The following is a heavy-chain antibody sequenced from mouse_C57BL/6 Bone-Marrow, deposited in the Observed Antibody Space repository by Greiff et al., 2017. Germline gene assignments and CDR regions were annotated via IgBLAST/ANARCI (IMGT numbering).Heavy chain of an antibody. CDR3: ARVRVFITTVVAKYFDV. Sequence: QVQLQQSGAELARPGASVKMSCKASGYTFTSYTMHWVKQRPGQGLEWIGYINPSSGYTKYNQKFKDKATLTADKSSSTAYMQLSSLTSEDSAVYYCARVRVFITTVVAKYFDVLPTGTTVTVSS. D-gene: IGHD1-1*01. CDR2: INPSSGYT. J-gene: IGHJ1*03. V-gene: IGHV1-4*01. CDR1: GYTFTSYT.